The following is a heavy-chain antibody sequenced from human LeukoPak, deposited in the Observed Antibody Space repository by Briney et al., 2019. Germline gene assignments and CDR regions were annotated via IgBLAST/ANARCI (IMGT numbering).Heavy chain of an antibody. CDR2: IKQDGSGE. V-gene: IGHV3-7*01. D-gene: IGHD6-19*01. J-gene: IGHJ4*02. CDR3: ARDKLGGSVAGSYFDC. Sequence: GSLRLSCAASGFTFSSYWMSWVRQAPGKGLEWVANIKQDGSGENYVDSVKGRFTISRDNAKNSLYLQMNSLRGEHAAIYYCARDKLGGSVAGSYFDCWGQGTLVTVSS. CDR1: GFTFSSYW.